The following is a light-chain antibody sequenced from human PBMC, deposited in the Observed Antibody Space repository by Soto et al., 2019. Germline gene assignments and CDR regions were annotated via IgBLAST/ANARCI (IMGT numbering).Light chain of an antibody. Sequence: EIALTQSPGTLSLSPGERATLSCRASQSVSNNYLAWYQQKPGQAPRLLIYGASTRATGIPDRFSGSGSGTDFTLTISRLEPEDFAVYYCQQYGSSETFGQGTKV. J-gene: IGKJ1*01. CDR2: GAS. CDR3: QQYGSSET. V-gene: IGKV3-20*01. CDR1: QSVSNNY.